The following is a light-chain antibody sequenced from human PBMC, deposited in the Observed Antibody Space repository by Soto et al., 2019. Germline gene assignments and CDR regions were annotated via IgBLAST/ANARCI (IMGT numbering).Light chain of an antibody. CDR3: QQYGSSSWT. Sequence: EIVLTQSPGTLSLSPGERATLSCRASQSVSSSYLAWYQQKPGQAPRLLIYGASSRATGIPDRFSGSGSGTDFTLTISRLEPEDGAVYYCQQYGSSSWTFGQGTKVDIK. CDR1: QSVSSSY. V-gene: IGKV3-20*01. J-gene: IGKJ1*01. CDR2: GAS.